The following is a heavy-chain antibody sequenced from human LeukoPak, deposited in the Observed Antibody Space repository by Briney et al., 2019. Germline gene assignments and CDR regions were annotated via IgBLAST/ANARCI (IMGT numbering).Heavy chain of an antibody. D-gene: IGHD3-10*01. J-gene: IGHJ3*02. Sequence: ASVKVSCKATGGPISGYSITWVRQAPGQGLEWMGGIIPIFGTTKYAQGFQGRVTITTDESTYTVYMELSSLISEDTAVYYCAKPARSYYYGSGTYDALDIWGQGTMVTVSS. CDR1: GGPISGYS. V-gene: IGHV1-69*05. CDR3: AKPARSYYYGSGTYDALDI. CDR2: IIPIFGTT.